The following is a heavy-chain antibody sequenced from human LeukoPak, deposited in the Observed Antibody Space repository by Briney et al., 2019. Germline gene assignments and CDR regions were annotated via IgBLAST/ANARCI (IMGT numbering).Heavy chain of an antibody. J-gene: IGHJ4*02. CDR2: IRSKPNNYAT. Sequence: GGSPRLSCAASGFTFSDSAFHWVRQASGKGLEWVGRIRSKPNNYATAYSASVKGRFTISRDDSKNTAYLQMNSLNTEDTAMYYCTRHLIGATPFDYWGQGTLVSVSS. CDR1: GFTFSDSA. CDR3: TRHLIGATPFDY. V-gene: IGHV3-73*01. D-gene: IGHD4/OR15-4a*01.